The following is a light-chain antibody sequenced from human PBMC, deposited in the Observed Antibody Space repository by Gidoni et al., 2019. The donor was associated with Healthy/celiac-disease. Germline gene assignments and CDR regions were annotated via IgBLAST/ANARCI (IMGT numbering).Light chain of an antibody. CDR1: SSNIGAGYA. Sequence: QSVLTQPPSVSGAPGQRVTISCTGSSSNIGAGYAVHWYQQLPGTAPKLLIYGNSNRPSGVPDRFSGSKSGTSASLAITGLQAEDEADYYCQSYLLFGGGTKLTVL. V-gene: IGLV1-40*01. J-gene: IGLJ2*01. CDR3: QSYLL. CDR2: GNS.